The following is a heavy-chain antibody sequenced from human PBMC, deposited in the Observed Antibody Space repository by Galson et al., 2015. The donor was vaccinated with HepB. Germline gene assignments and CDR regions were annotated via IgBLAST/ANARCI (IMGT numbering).Heavy chain of an antibody. CDR1: GFTFSSYS. CDR2: ISSSSSTI. J-gene: IGHJ6*02. V-gene: IGHV3-48*02. CDR3: ARDPPPGYGGNSFVSYYYYGMDV. Sequence: SLRLSCAASGFTFSSYSMNWVRQAPGKGLEWVSYISSSSSTIYYADSVKGRFTISRDNAKNSLYLQMNSLRDEDTAVYYCARDPPPGYGGNSFVSYYYYGMDVWGQGTTVTVSS. D-gene: IGHD4-23*01.